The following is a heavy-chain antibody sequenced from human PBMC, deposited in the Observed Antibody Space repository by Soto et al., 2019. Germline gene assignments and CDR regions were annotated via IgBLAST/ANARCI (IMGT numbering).Heavy chain of an antibody. CDR2: INHSGST. J-gene: IGHJ6*02. CDR1: GGSFSGYY. V-gene: IGHV4-34*01. Sequence: SETLSLTCAVYGGSFSGYYWSWIRQPPGKGLEWIGEINHSGSTNYNPSLKSRVTISVDTSKNQFSLKLSFVTAADTAVYYCARGDLYCSSTSCYTGYYYYGMDVWGQGTTVTVSS. CDR3: ARGDLYCSSTSCYTGYYYYGMDV. D-gene: IGHD2-2*02.